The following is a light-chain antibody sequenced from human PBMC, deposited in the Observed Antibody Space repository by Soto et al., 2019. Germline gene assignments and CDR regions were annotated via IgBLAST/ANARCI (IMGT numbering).Light chain of an antibody. Sequence: DIQMTQSPSSLSASVGDRVTITCRASQSISSYLNWYQQKPGKAPKLLIYAASNLHSGVPARFSGSGSGTDFTLTISSLQPEDFASYYCQQSFSTPPLTFGGGTKVEIQ. CDR2: AAS. J-gene: IGKJ4*01. V-gene: IGKV1-39*01. CDR1: QSISSY. CDR3: QQSFSTPPLT.